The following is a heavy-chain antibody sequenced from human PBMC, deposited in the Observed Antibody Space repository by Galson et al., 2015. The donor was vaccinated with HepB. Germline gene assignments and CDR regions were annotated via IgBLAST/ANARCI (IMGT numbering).Heavy chain of an antibody. V-gene: IGHV3-30*18. CDR1: GFTFSSYG. CDR3: AKDRYTPFRDYFDY. CDR2: ISYDGSNK. J-gene: IGHJ4*02. Sequence: SLRLSCAASGFTFSSYGMHWVRQAPGKGLEWVAVISYDGSNKYYADSVKGRFTISRDNSKNTLYLQMNSLRAEDTAVYYCAKDRYTPFRDYFDYWGQGTLVTVSS. D-gene: IGHD1-1*01.